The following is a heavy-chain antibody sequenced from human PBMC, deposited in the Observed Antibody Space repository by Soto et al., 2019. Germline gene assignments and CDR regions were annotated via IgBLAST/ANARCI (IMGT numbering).Heavy chain of an antibody. Sequence: QVRLEQWGAGLLKPSETLSLTCAIYGASLGGFHWTWLRQAPGKGLEWIVELIHGGSTNYNPSLKSRVHFTLDTSNNQCSLHFMAVTAADTAVYYCARSPLGYDYVRQTWREVGDSFDIWGRVTMVSVAS. J-gene: IGHJ3*02. CDR2: LIHGGST. D-gene: IGHD3-16*01. V-gene: IGHV4-34*12. CDR3: ARSPLGYDYVRQTWREVGDSFDI. CDR1: GASLGGFH.